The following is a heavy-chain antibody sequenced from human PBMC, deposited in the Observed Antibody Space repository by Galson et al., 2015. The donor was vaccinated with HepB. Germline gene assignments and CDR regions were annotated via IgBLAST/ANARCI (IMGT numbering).Heavy chain of an antibody. J-gene: IGHJ3*02. CDR1: GFTFSSYN. CDR2: ISRSSSYI. V-gene: IGHV3-21*04. Sequence: SLRLSCAASGFTFSSYNMNWVRQAPGKGLEWVSSISRSSSYIYYADSVKGRFTISRDNSKNTLYLQMNSLRAEDTAVYYCAKRWGSSWYTGDAFDIWGQGTMVTVSS. D-gene: IGHD6-13*01. CDR3: AKRWGSSWYTGDAFDI.